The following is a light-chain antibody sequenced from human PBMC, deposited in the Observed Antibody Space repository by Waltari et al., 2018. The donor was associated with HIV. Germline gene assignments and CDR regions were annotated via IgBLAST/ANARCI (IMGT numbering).Light chain of an antibody. CDR1: SPNTGARLD. CDR3: QSYDSSLSGSV. CDR2: GNN. J-gene: IGLJ3*02. Sequence: QSVLTQPPSVSGAPGQRVTISCTGSSPNTGARLDVPWYQPLPGTAPKLLIYGNNNRPSGVPDRFSGSKSGTSASLAITGLQAEDEADYYCQSYDSSLSGSVFGGGTKLTVL. V-gene: IGLV1-40*01.